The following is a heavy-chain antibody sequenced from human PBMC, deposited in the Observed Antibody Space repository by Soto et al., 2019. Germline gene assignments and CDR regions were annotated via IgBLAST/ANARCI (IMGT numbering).Heavy chain of an antibody. J-gene: IGHJ3*02. CDR3: ERVGAVGSTFFDI. Sequence: SETLSLTCAVYGGSFSGYYWSWIRQPPGKGLEWIGEINHSGSTNYNPSLKSRVTISVDTSKNQFSLKLSSVTAADTAVYYCERVGAVGSTFFDISGQGTMVTVS. CDR1: GGSFSGYY. D-gene: IGHD6-19*01. CDR2: INHSGST. V-gene: IGHV4-34*01.